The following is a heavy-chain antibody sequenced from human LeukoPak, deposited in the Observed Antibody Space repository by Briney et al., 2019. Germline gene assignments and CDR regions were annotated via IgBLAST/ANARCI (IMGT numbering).Heavy chain of an antibody. CDR1: GYSFTTYW. Sequence: GESLKISCKGSGYSFTTYWIGWVRQMPGKGLEWMGIIYPGDSDTRYSPPFQGQVTISADKSISAAYLQWSSLKASDTAMYYCARHERSTTGSLLYDNWGQGTLVTVSS. V-gene: IGHV5-51*01. J-gene: IGHJ4*02. CDR2: IYPGDSDT. CDR3: ARHERSTTGSLLYDN. D-gene: IGHD1-1*01.